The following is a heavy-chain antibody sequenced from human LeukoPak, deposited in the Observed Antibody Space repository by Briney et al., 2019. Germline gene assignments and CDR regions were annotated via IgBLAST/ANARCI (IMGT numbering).Heavy chain of an antibody. CDR2: ISSSGSTI. J-gene: IGHJ4*02. D-gene: IGHD6-19*01. CDR1: GFTFSDYY. Sequence: GGSLRLSCAASGFTFSDYYMSWIRQAPGKGLEGVSYISSSGSTIYYADSVKGRFTISRDNAKNSLYLQMNSLRAEDTAVYYCARGRRSEIAVAVPPSWWCQGTLVTVSS. V-gene: IGHV3-11*01. CDR3: ARGRRSEIAVAVPPSW.